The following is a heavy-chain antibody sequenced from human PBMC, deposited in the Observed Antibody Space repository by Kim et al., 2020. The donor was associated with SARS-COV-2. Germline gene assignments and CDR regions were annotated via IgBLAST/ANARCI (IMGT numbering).Heavy chain of an antibody. V-gene: IGHV3-74*01. CDR3: VRSGYYDNSGYYYGQ. Sequence: GGSLRLSCAASGFTFSRYWMHWVRQTPEKGLVWVSRISTAGTTTTYADSVKGRFTISRDDAKNTLYLQMSSLRAEDTAIYYCVRSGYYDNSGYYYGQWGQGTLVTVPP. CDR1: GFTFSRYW. D-gene: IGHD3-22*01. J-gene: IGHJ4*02. CDR2: ISTAGTTT.